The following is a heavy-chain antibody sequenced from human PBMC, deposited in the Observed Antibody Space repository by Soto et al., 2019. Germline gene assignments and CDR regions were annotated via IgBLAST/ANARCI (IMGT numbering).Heavy chain of an antibody. Sequence: EVQLLESGGGLVQPGGSLRLSCAASGFTFSSYAMRWVRQAPGKGLEWVSAISGSGGSTYYADSVKGRFTISRDNSKNTLYMQMNSLRAEDTAVYYCARRGRGSYYDYWGQGTLVTVSS. CDR1: GFTFSSYA. CDR2: ISGSGGST. D-gene: IGHD1-26*01. V-gene: IGHV3-23*01. J-gene: IGHJ4*02. CDR3: ARRGRGSYYDY.